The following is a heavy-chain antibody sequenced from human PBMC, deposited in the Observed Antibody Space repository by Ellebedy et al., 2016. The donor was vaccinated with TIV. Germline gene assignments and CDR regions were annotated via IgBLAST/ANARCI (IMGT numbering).Heavy chain of an antibody. CDR1: GYSFTDYF. D-gene: IGHD4-17*01. Sequence: AASVKVSCKASGYSFTDYFMHWVRQAPGQGLEWMGRINSGGTKYAQKFQGRVTMTRDTSISTAYMELTRLRSDDTAVYYCARASYVDSVAGDYWGQGTLVTVSS. V-gene: IGHV1-2*02. CDR2: INSGGT. J-gene: IGHJ4*02. CDR3: ARASYVDSVAGDY.